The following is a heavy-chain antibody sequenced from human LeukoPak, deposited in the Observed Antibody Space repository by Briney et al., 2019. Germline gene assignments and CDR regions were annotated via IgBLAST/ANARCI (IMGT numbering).Heavy chain of an antibody. CDR1: GGTFNSYA. Sequence: ASVKVSCKASGGTFNSYAINWVRQATGQGLEWMGWMNPNSGNTGYAQKFQGRVTMTRNTSISTAYMELSSLRSEDTAVYYCARGTAMVFLGNYWGQGTLVTVSS. V-gene: IGHV1-8*02. CDR3: ARGTAMVFLGNY. CDR2: MNPNSGNT. D-gene: IGHD5-18*01. J-gene: IGHJ4*02.